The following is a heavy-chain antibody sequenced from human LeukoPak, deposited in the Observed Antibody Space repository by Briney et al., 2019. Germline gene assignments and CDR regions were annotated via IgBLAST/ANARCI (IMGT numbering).Heavy chain of an antibody. J-gene: IGHJ4*02. CDR3: ARGEQQLVPDY. CDR1: GGSISSYY. V-gene: IGHV4-59*01. Sequence: KPSETLSLTCTVSGGSISSYYWSWIRQPAGKGLEWIGYIYYSGSTNYNPSLKSRVTISVDTSKNQFSLKLSSVTAADTAVYYCARGEQQLVPDYWGQGTLVTVSS. D-gene: IGHD6-13*01. CDR2: IYYSGST.